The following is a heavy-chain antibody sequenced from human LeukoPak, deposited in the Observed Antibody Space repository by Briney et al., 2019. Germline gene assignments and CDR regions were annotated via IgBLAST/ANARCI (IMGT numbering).Heavy chain of an antibody. CDR1: GGSFSGYY. Sequence: PSETLSLTCAVYGGSFSGYYWSWIRQPPGKGLEWIGEINHSGSTNYNPSLKSRVTISVDTSKNQLSLKLSSVTAADTAVYYCARHGRWDSGTYSFDYWGQGTLITVSS. CDR2: INHSGST. J-gene: IGHJ4*02. V-gene: IGHV4-34*01. D-gene: IGHD1-1*01. CDR3: ARHGRWDSGTYSFDY.